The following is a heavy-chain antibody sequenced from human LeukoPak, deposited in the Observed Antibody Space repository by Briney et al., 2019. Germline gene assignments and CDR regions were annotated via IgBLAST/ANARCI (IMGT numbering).Heavy chain of an antibody. CDR2: IIPTFGSA. CDR1: GGSFSTNA. CDR3: ARGSYGSGFYLWFDP. Sequence: ASVKVSCKASGGSFSTNAIAWVRQAPGQGLEWMGGIIPTFGSANYAQKFQGRVTITADESTSTAYMELSSLRSEDTAVYYCARGSYGSGFYLWFDPWGQGTQVTVSS. V-gene: IGHV1-69*13. J-gene: IGHJ5*02. D-gene: IGHD3-10*01.